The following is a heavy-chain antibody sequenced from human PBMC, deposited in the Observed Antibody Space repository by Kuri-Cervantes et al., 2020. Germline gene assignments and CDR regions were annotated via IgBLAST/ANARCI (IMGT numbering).Heavy chain of an antibody. V-gene: IGHV3-15*01. J-gene: IGHJ4*02. CDR2: IKSKTDGGTT. CDR1: GFTFSNAW. Sequence: GESLKISCAASGFTFSNAWMSWVRQAPGKGLEWVGRIKSKTDGGTTDYAAPVKGRFTISRDDSKNTLYLQMNSLRAEDTAVYYCAREAGYDILTGYYPPYWGQGTLVTVSS. CDR3: AREAGYDILTGYYPPY. D-gene: IGHD3-9*01.